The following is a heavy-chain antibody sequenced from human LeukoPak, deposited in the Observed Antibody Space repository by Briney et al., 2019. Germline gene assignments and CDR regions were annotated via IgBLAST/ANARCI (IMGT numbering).Heavy chain of an antibody. CDR1: GFTFSSYG. J-gene: IGHJ4*02. Sequence: PGGSLRLSCAASGFTFSSYGMHWVRQAPGKGLEWVAVIWYDGSNKYYADSVKGRFTISRDNSKNTLYLQMNSLRAEDTAVYYCARESRGYSYGHDYFDYWGQGTLVTVSS. CDR3: ARESRGYSYGHDYFDY. CDR2: IWYDGSNK. V-gene: IGHV3-33*01. D-gene: IGHD5-18*01.